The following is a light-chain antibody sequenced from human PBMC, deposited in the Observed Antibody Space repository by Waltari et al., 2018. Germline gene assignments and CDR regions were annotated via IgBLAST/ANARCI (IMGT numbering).Light chain of an antibody. V-gene: IGLV3-10*01. CDR1: ELPRKY. CDR3: YSSDSTGLRV. J-gene: IGLJ1*01. CDR2: EDT. Sequence: SYELTQPPSVSVSPGQTARFTCSGQELPRKYAYWFQQKSGQAPRRVIYEDTKRPSGIPERFSGSSSGTVATLTISGAQVDDEADYYCYSSDSTGLRVFGGGTTVVVL.